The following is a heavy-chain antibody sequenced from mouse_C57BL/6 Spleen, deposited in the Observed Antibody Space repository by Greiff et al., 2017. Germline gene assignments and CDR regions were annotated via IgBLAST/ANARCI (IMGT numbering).Heavy chain of an antibody. J-gene: IGHJ3*01. CDR2: IYPGDGDT. D-gene: IGHD2-4*01. Sequence: VQLQQSGAELVKPGASVKISCKASGYAFSSYWMNWVKQRPGKGLEWIGQIYPGDGDTNYNGKFKGKATLTADKSSSTAYMQLSSLTSEDSAVYFCARSGAYDDDDGPDPLFAYWGQGTLVTVSA. CDR1: GYAFSSYW. V-gene: IGHV1-80*01. CDR3: ARSGAYDDDDGPDPLFAY.